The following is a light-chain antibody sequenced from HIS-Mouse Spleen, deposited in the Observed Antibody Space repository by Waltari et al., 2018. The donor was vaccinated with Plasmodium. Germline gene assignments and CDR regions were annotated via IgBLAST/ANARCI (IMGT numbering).Light chain of an antibody. CDR1: SLHVGGYNY. J-gene: IGLJ3*02. CDR2: DVS. Sequence: QSALTQPRSVSGSPGQSVTISCTGTSLHVGGYNYVPWYQQHPGKAPKLMIYDVSKRPSGVPDRFSGSKSGNTASLTISGLQAEDEADYYCCSYAGSYTWVFGGGTKLTVL. V-gene: IGLV2-11*01. CDR3: CSYAGSYTWV.